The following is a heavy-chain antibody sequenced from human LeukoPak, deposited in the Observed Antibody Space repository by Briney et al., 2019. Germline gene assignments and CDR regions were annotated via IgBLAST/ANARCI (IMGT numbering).Heavy chain of an antibody. D-gene: IGHD3-22*01. CDR1: GGSISSGSYY. Sequence: SQTLSLXCTVSGGSISSGSYYWSWIRQPAGKGLEWIGRLYTSGITNYNPSLKSRVTMSVDTSKNQFSLKLSSVTAADTAVYYCARGRYYDSSGFFDYWGQGTLVTVSS. CDR2: LYTSGIT. CDR3: ARGRYYDSSGFFDY. J-gene: IGHJ4*02. V-gene: IGHV4-61*02.